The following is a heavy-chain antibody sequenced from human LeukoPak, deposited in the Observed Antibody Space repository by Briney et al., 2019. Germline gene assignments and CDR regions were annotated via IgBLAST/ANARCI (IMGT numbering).Heavy chain of an antibody. CDR3: AKDRDWASAAGTDFDY. D-gene: IGHD6-13*01. CDR2: IRYDGSNK. Sequence: GGSLRLSCAASGFTFSSYGMHWVRQAPGKGLERVTFIRYDGSNKYYADSVKGRFTISRDNSKNTLYLQMNSLRAEDTAVYYCAKDRDWASAAGTDFDYWGQGTLVTVSS. V-gene: IGHV3-30*02. CDR1: GFTFSSYG. J-gene: IGHJ4*02.